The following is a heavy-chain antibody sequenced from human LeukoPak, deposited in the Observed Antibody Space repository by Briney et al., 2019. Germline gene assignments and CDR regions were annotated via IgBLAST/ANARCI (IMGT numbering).Heavy chain of an antibody. V-gene: IGHV4-61*03. D-gene: IGHD3-3*01. CDR2: IYYSGST. J-gene: IGHJ5*02. CDR1: GGSIISSSDY. CDR3: ARDWRGHWFDP. Sequence: PSETLCLTCTVSGGSIISSSDYWGWIRQPPEKGLEWIGYIYYSGSTNYNPSLKSRVTISVDTSKNHFSLKLSSVTAADTAVYYCARDWRGHWFDPWGQGTLVTVSS.